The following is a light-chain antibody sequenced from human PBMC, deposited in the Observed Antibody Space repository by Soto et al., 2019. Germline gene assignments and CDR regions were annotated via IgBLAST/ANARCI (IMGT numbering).Light chain of an antibody. CDR1: QSISSY. Sequence: DIQMTQSPSSLSASVGDRVTITCRASQSISSYLNSYQQKPGNSPKVLLYGASILQTGVPSRFSGSGSGTDFTLTIRSLQPEDSATYYCQQSYSTPWTFGQGTKVEIK. CDR3: QQSYSTPWT. CDR2: GAS. V-gene: IGKV1-39*01. J-gene: IGKJ1*01.